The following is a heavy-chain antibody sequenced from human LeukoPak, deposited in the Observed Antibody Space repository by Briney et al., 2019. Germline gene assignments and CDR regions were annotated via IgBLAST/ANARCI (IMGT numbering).Heavy chain of an antibody. CDR2: IIPIFGIA. D-gene: IGHD5-18*01. Sequence: SVKLSCKASGGTFSSYAISWVRQAPGQGLEWMGGIIPIFGIANYAQKFQGRVTITADKSTSTAYMELSSLRSEDTAVYYCAREGLSVDTAMVVFDYWGQGTLVTVSS. CDR3: AREGLSVDTAMVVFDY. V-gene: IGHV1-69*10. CDR1: GGTFSSYA. J-gene: IGHJ4*02.